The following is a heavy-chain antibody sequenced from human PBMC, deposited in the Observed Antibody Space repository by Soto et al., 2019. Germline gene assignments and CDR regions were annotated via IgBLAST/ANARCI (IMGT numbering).Heavy chain of an antibody. D-gene: IGHD3-3*01. CDR1: EFTFSSYS. CDR2: VNGGGDIT. Sequence: EVQLLESGGGLVQPGGSLRLSCAASEFTFSSYSMIWVRQAPGKGLEWVSGVNGGGDITYYAESVKGRFTISRDNSKNSLYLQMISLRAKDAALFYCARGHLGVTMDVWGQGTTVTVSS. J-gene: IGHJ6*02. V-gene: IGHV3-23*01. CDR3: ARGHLGVTMDV.